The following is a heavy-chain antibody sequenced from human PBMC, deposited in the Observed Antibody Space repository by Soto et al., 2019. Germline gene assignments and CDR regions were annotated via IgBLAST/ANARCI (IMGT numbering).Heavy chain of an antibody. Sequence: QVQLQQWGAGLLKPSETLSLTCAVYGGSFSGYYWSWIRQPPGKGLEWIGEINHSGSTNYNPSLKSRVTIAVDTSKNQCSLQLSSVTAADTAVYYCAMGYCSGGSCYLQDYWGQGTLVTVSS. CDR1: GGSFSGYY. CDR3: AMGYCSGGSCYLQDY. V-gene: IGHV4-34*01. D-gene: IGHD2-15*01. J-gene: IGHJ4*02. CDR2: INHSGST.